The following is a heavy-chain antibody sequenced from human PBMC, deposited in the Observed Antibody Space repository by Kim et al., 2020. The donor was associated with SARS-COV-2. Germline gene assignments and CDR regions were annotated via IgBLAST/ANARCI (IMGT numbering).Heavy chain of an antibody. CDR2: INHSGST. Sequence: SETLSLTCAVYGGSFSGYYWSWIRQPPGKGLEWIGEINHSGSTNYNPSLKSRVTISVDTSKNQFSLKLSPVTAADTAVYYCATVPRRGNSNTSGGMDVWG. J-gene: IGHJ6*01. CDR1: GGSFSGYY. CDR3: ATVPRRGNSNTSGGMDV. D-gene: IGHD4-4*01. V-gene: IGHV4-34*01.